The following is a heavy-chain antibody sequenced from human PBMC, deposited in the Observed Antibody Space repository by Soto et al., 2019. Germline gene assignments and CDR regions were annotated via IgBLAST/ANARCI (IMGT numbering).Heavy chain of an antibody. Sequence: QLQLVESGGGVVQPGRSLRLSCVASGFTFSSYGMHWVRQAPGKGLEWVAIISYDGSNTYYADFVKGRFTISRDNSKNTLYLQMHSLRAKDTSVYYCAKEGGLSGSYYICSSYYFDYWGQGTLVTVSS. D-gene: IGHD1-26*01. CDR3: AKEGGLSGSYYICSSYYFDY. J-gene: IGHJ4*02. V-gene: IGHV3-30*18. CDR1: GFTFSSYG. CDR2: ISYDGSNT.